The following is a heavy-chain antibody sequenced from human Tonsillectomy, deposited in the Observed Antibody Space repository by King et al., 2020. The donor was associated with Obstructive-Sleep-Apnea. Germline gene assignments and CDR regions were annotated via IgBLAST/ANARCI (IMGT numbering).Heavy chain of an antibody. CDR1: GFTFSTYA. D-gene: IGHD3-16*01. CDR3: VHPPETIGGGY. J-gene: IGHJ4*02. V-gene: IGHV3-30*03. CDR2: ISYDGRIK. Sequence: VQLVESGGGVVQPGRSLRLSCAASGFTFSTYAMHWVRQAPGKGLEWVGIISYDGRIKSYADSVKGRFTISRDNSKNTVYLHMNSLRVEDTAVYYCVHPPETIGGGYWGQGTLVTVSS.